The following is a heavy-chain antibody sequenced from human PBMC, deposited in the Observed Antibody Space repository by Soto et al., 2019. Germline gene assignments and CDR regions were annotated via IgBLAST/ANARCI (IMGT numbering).Heavy chain of an antibody. CDR1: GYTFTRYG. D-gene: IGHD4-17*01. Sequence: QVQPLQSGAEVKKPGASVKVSCKASGYTFTRYGVTWVRQAPGQGLEWMGSISAYSGNTNYAQKLQGRVTMTSDTSTNTVYMERSSLRSDDTAVYYCARTDGDYSDAFDIRGQGTMVTVSS. J-gene: IGHJ3*02. CDR3: ARTDGDYSDAFDI. V-gene: IGHV1-18*01. CDR2: ISAYSGNT.